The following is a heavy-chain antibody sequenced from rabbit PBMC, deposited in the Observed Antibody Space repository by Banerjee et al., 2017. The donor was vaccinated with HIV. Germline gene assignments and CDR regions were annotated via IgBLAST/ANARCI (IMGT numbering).Heavy chain of an antibody. CDR3: ARDLAGVIGWNFNL. V-gene: IGHV1S40*01. Sequence: QSLEESGGGLVQPEGSLTLTCKASGFDFSSNAMCWVRQAPGKGLEWIACIYAGSSGSTYYASWAKGRFTISKTSSTTVTLQMTSLTAADTATYFCARDLAGVIGWNFNLWGQGTLVTVS. CDR1: GFDFSSNA. CDR2: IYAGSSGST. D-gene: IGHD4-1*01. J-gene: IGHJ4*01.